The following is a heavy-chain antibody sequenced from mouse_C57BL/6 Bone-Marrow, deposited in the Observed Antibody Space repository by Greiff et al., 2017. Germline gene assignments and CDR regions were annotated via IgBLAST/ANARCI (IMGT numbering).Heavy chain of an antibody. D-gene: IGHD1-1*01. CDR2: IRNKANNHAT. J-gene: IGHJ1*03. CDR1: GFTFSDAW. CDR3: TGGTTVVAPYWYFDV. Sequence: EVQVVESGGGLVQPGGSMKLSCAASGFTFSDAWMDWVRQSPEKGLEWVAEIRNKANNHATYYAESVKGRFTISRDDSKSSVYLQMNSLRAEDTGIYYCTGGTTVVAPYWYFDVWGTGTTVTVSS. V-gene: IGHV6-6*01.